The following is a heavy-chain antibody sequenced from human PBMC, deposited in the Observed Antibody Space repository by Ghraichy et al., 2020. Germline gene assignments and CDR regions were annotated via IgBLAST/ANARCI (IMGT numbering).Heavy chain of an antibody. J-gene: IGHJ3*01. V-gene: IGHV4-59*01. D-gene: IGHD4-17*01. Sequence: SETLSLTCTVSGGSIGTYYWSWIRQAPGKGLEWIGYIYYSGSSNYNPSLNSRFSLSVDPSKNQFSLDLTSVTAAETAVYYCARGEVGTTGGTFDVWGRGTMVTVSS. CDR2: IYYSGSS. CDR3: ARGEVGTTGGTFDV. CDR1: GGSIGTYY.